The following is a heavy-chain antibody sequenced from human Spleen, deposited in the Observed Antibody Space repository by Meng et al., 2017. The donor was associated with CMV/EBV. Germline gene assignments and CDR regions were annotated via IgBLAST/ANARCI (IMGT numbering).Heavy chain of an antibody. D-gene: IGHD3-10*01. V-gene: IGHV3-30*02. J-gene: IGHJ4*02. Sequence: TYGFSFSSCGMHWVRQAPGKGLEGVAFIQYDGGDKYYADSVEGRFTISRENAKNSLYLQMNNLRAGDTAVYYCARGGPRGSGSYLYWGLGTLVTVSS. CDR3: ARGGPRGSGSYLY. CDR2: IQYDGGDK. CDR1: GFSFSSCG.